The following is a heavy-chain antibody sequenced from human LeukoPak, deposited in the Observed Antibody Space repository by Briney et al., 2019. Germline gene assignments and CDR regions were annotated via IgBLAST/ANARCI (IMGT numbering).Heavy chain of an antibody. J-gene: IGHJ4*02. CDR1: GYTFTSYY. CDR2: INPSGGST. D-gene: IGHD3-10*01. CDR3: ARPPDFYYGSGSYYGY. Sequence: GASVKVSCKASGYTFTSYYMHWVRQAPGQGLEWMGIINPSGGSTSYAQKFQGKVTMTRDTSTSTVYMELSSLRSEDTAVYYCARPPDFYYGSGSYYGYWGQGTLVTVSS. V-gene: IGHV1-46*01.